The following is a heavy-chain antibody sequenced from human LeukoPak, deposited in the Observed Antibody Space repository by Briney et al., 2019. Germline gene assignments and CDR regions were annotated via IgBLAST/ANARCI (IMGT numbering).Heavy chain of an antibody. CDR2: ISSSSGYI. V-gene: IGHV3-21*01. CDR3: ARGRSSTSCCPIDY. D-gene: IGHD2-2*01. CDR1: GFTFSNYS. J-gene: IGHJ4*02. Sequence: GGSLRLSCAASGFTFSNYSMNWVRQAPGKGLEWVSSISSSSGYIYYADSVKGRFTISRDNAKNSLYLQMNGLRAEDTAVYYCARGRSSTSCCPIDYWGQGTLVTVSS.